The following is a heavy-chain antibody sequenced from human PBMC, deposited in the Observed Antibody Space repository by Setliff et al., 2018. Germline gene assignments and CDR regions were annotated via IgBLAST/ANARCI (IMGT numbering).Heavy chain of an antibody. Sequence: SENLSLTCSVSGGSLTSHYWTWIRQPPGKGLEWIGVISYIERPHYNPSLQSRVTIAMETSNNQVSLTLTSVTAVDSAMYYCARFCGGGSCPDYWGQGTLVTVSS. CDR1: GGSLTSHY. D-gene: IGHD2-15*01. CDR3: ARFCGGGSCPDY. V-gene: IGHV4-59*11. CDR2: ISYIERP. J-gene: IGHJ4*02.